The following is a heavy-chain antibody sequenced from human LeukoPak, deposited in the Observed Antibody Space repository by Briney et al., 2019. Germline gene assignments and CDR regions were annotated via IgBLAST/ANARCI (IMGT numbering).Heavy chain of an antibody. CDR1: GGTFSSYA. CDR3: ARSEGHYDILTGRYYYYYGMDV. J-gene: IGHJ6*02. D-gene: IGHD3-9*01. CDR2: MNPNSGNT. Sequence: ASVKVSCKASGGTFSSYAINWVRQATGQGLEWMGWMNPNSGNTGYAQKFQGRVTMTRNTSISTAYMELSSLRSEDTAVYYCARSEGHYDILTGRYYYYYGMDVWGQGTTVTVSS. V-gene: IGHV1-8*02.